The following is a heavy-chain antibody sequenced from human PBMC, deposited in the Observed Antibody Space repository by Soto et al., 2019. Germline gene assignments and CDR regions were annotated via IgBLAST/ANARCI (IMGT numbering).Heavy chain of an antibody. J-gene: IGHJ4*02. D-gene: IGHD2-15*01. CDR2: IYYSGST. CDR3: ASRGYCSGGSCYEYYFDY. Sequence: QLQLQESGPGLVKPSETLSLTCTVSGGSISSSSYYWGWIRQPPGKGLEWIGSIYYSGSTYYNPSLKSRVTISVDTSKNQFSLKLSSVTAAETAVYYCASRGYCSGGSCYEYYFDYWGQGTLVTVSS. CDR1: GGSISSSSYY. V-gene: IGHV4-39*01.